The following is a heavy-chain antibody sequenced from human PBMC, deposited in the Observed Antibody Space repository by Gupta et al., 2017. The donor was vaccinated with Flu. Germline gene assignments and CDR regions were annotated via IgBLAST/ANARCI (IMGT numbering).Heavy chain of an antibody. CDR1: GFTFSSYA. CDR3: AKDPSPNEDSGSYYDY. Sequence: EVQLLESGGGLVQPGGSLRLSCAASGFTFSSYAMSWVRQAPGKGLEGVSAISGSGGSTYYADSGKGRFTISRDNSKNTRDLQMNSMRAEETAVYYCAKDPSPNEDSGSYYDYGGQGTLVTVYS. CDR2: ISGSGGST. V-gene: IGHV3-23*01. J-gene: IGHJ4*02. D-gene: IGHD1-26*01.